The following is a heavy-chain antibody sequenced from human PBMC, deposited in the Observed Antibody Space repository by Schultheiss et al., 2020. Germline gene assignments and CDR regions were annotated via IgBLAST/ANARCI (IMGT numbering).Heavy chain of an antibody. CDR2: IKNKTDGGTT. J-gene: IGHJ4*02. CDR3: AKVAIAVAGKALPIDY. CDR1: GFTFSSYA. D-gene: IGHD6-19*01. V-gene: IGHV3-15*01. Sequence: GGSLRLSCAASGFTFSSYAMSWVRQAPGKGLEWVGRIKNKTDGGTTDYAAPVKGRFTISRDNSKNTLHLQMNSLRADDTAVYYCAKVAIAVAGKALPIDYWGQGTLVTVSS.